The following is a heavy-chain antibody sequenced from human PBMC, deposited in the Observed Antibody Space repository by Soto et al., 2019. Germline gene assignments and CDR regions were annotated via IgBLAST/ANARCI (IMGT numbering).Heavy chain of an antibody. Sequence: QVQLQESGPGLVKPSETLSLTCTVSNGSISGSYWSWVRQPAGKRLEWIGRIHSSGTFNYNPSLKGRVTVSVDTSKNQVSLKLSSVTAADTAVYFCARDNKVSKGYGMDVWGQGTTVTVSS. CDR2: IHSSGTF. J-gene: IGHJ6*02. CDR3: ARDNKVSKGYGMDV. V-gene: IGHV4-4*07. CDR1: NGSISGSY.